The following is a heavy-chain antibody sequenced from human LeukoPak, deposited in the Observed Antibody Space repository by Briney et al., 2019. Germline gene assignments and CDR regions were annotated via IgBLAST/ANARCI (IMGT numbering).Heavy chain of an antibody. CDR1: GFTFSNHG. CDR3: ARAKYYYDSSGPWAFDI. V-gene: IGHV3-21*01. CDR2: ISSSSSYI. J-gene: IGHJ3*02. Sequence: GGSLRLSCAASGFTFSNHGMSWVRQAPGKGLEWVSSISSSSSYIYYADSVKGRSTISRDNAKNSLYLQMNSLRAEDTAVYYCARAKYYYDSSGPWAFDIWGQGTMVTVSS. D-gene: IGHD3-22*01.